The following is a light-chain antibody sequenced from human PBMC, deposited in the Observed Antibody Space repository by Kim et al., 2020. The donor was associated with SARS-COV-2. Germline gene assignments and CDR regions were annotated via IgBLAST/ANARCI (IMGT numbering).Light chain of an antibody. J-gene: IGLJ2*01. CDR2: GKN. V-gene: IGLV3-19*01. Sequence: VALRQTGRITCQGDSLRSYCASWYQQKPGQPPVLVIYGKNNRPSGIPDRFSGSSSGNTASLTITGAQAEDEADYYCNSRDSSGNHPFGGGTQLTVL. CDR3: NSRDSSGNHP. CDR1: SLRSYC.